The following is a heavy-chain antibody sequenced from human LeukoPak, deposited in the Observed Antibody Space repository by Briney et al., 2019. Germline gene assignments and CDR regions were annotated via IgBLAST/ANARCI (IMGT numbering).Heavy chain of an antibody. CDR3: ARGRREYYFDY. J-gene: IGHJ4*02. Sequence: SETLSLTCAVYGGSFSGYYWSWIRQPPGKGLEWIGEINHSGSTNYNPSLKSRVTISVDTSKNQFSLKLSSVTAAATAVSYCARGRREYYFDYWGQGTLVTVSS. D-gene: IGHD3-10*01. V-gene: IGHV4-34*01. CDR2: INHSGST. CDR1: GGSFSGYY.